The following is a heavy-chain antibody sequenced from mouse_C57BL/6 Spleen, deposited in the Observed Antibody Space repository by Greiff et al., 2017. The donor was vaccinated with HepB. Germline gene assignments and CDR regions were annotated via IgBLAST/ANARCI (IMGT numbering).Heavy chain of an antibody. V-gene: IGHV3-6*01. CDR1: GYSITSGYY. Sequence: ESGPGLVKPSQSLSLTCSVTGYSITSGYYWNWIRQFPGNKLEWMGYISYDGSNNYNPSLKNRISITRDTSKNQFFLKLNSVTTEDTATYYCAREGGQRYFDVWGTGTTVTVSS. CDR2: ISYDGSN. CDR3: AREGGQRYFDV. J-gene: IGHJ1*03.